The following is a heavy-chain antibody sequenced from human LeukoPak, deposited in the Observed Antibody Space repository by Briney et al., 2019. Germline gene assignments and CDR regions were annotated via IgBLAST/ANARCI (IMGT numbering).Heavy chain of an antibody. CDR2: INPKSGDT. V-gene: IGHV1-2*02. D-gene: IGHD4-23*01. CDR1: GYTFTDYY. Sequence: ASVKVSFKASGYTFTDYYSHWVRQAPGQGLEWMGWINPKSGDTNYAQKFQGRVTLTRDTSISTAYMDLSRLRSDDTAVYYCARNGGDSGGNFYIWGQGPLVTVSS. CDR3: ARNGGDSGGNFYI. J-gene: IGHJ4*02.